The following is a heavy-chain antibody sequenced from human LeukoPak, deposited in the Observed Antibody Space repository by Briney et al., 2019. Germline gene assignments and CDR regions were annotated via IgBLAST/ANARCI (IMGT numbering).Heavy chain of an antibody. D-gene: IGHD4-17*01. CDR1: GGSISSYY. J-gene: IGHJ4*02. V-gene: IGHV4-4*07. CDR2: IYTSGST. CDR3: ARDRRYGDYDYLDY. Sequence: PSETLSLTCTVSGGSISSYYWSWIRQPAGKGLEWIGRIYTSGSTNYNPSLKSRVTMSVDTSKNQFSPKLSSVTAADTAVYYCARDRRYGDYDYLDYWGQGTLVTVSS.